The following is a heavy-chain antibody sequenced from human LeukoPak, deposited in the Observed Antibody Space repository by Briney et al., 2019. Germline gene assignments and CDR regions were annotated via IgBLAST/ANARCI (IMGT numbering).Heavy chain of an antibody. Sequence: SETLSLTCTVSGGSISSGDFYWSWIRQPPGKGLEWIGYFLYSGGTYYNPSLKSRVTISVDTSKNQFSLKLSSVTAADTAVYYCARGAMVAATRSFYYGMDVWGQGTTVTVSS. CDR2: FLYSGGT. V-gene: IGHV4-30-4*01. CDR3: ARGAMVAATRSFYYGMDV. J-gene: IGHJ6*02. CDR1: GGSISSGDFY. D-gene: IGHD2-15*01.